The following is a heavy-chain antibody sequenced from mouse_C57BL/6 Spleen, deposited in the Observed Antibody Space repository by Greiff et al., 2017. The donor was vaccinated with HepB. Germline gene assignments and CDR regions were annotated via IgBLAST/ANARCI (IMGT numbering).Heavy chain of an antibody. CDR2: IDPETGGT. J-gene: IGHJ4*01. V-gene: IGHV1-15*01. CDR3: TREGIYYGSSRHYYAMDY. CDR1: GYTFTDYE. D-gene: IGHD1-1*01. Sequence: QVQLKQSGAELVRPGASVTLSCKASGYTFTDYEMHWVKQTPVHGLEWIGAIDPETGGTAYNQKFKGKAILTADKSSSTAYMELRSLTSEDSAVYYCTREGIYYGSSRHYYAMDYWGQGTSVTVSS.